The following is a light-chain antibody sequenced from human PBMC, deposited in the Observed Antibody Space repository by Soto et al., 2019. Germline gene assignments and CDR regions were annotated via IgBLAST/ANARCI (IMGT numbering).Light chain of an antibody. J-gene: IGKJ5*01. CDR2: AAS. CDR1: QGIASS. CDR3: QQLNSYPIT. V-gene: IGKV1-9*01. Sequence: DIQLTQSPSFLSASVGDRVTITCRASQGIASSLAWYQQKPGKTPELLIYAASTLQSGVPSRFSGSGSGTEFSLTISSLQPEDFATYYCQQLNSYPITFGQGTRLEIK.